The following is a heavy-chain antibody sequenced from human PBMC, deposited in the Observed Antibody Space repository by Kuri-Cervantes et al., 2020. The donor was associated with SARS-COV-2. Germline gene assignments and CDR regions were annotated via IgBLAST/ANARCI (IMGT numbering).Heavy chain of an antibody. D-gene: IGHD3-3*01. CDR2: ISSSGSTI. CDR1: GFTFSSYE. Sequence: GESLKISCAASGFTFSSYEMNWVRQAPGKGLEWVSYISSSGSTIYYADSVKGRFTISRDNAKNSLYLQMNSLRAEDTAVYYCARRLEYDFWSGPLDAFYIWGQGTMVTVSS. J-gene: IGHJ3*02. V-gene: IGHV3-48*03. CDR3: ARRLEYDFWSGPLDAFYI.